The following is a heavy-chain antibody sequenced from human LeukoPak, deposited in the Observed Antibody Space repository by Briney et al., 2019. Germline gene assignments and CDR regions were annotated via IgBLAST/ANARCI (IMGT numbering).Heavy chain of an antibody. CDR3: ARDPSAVNTWYFDY. J-gene: IGHJ4*02. CDR1: GYTFTSYA. Sequence: ASVKVSCKASGYTFTSYAMHWVRQAPGQRLEWMGWINAGNGNTKYSQKFQGRVTITRDTSASTAYMELSSLRSEDTAVYYCARDPSAVNTWYFDYWGQGTLVTVSS. D-gene: IGHD4-17*01. V-gene: IGHV1-3*01. CDR2: INAGNGNT.